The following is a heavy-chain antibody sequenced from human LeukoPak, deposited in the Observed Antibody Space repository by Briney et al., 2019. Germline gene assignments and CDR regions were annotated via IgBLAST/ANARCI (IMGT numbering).Heavy chain of an antibody. CDR1: GYTFTSYG. CDR3: ARVYSDWYYYYMDV. CDR2: ISAYNGNT. V-gene: IGHV1-18*01. Sequence: ASVKVSCKASGYTFTSYGISWVRQAPGQGLEWMGWISAYNGNTNYAQKLQGRVTMTTDTSTSTAYMELRSLRSDDTAVYYCARVYSDWYYYYMDVWGRGTTVTVSS. J-gene: IGHJ6*03. D-gene: IGHD3-3*01.